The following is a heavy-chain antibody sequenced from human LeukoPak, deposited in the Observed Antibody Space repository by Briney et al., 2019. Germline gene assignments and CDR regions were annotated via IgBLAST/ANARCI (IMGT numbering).Heavy chain of an antibody. Sequence: GASVTVSFKASVYTFTSYDINWVRQANGQGLEWMGWMNPNSGNTGYAQKFQGRVTMTRNTSISTAYMELSSLRSEDTAVYYCARIVTTGVRDYWGQGTLVTVSS. D-gene: IGHD4-23*01. CDR3: ARIVTTGVRDY. CDR2: MNPNSGNT. V-gene: IGHV1-8*01. J-gene: IGHJ4*02. CDR1: VYTFTSYD.